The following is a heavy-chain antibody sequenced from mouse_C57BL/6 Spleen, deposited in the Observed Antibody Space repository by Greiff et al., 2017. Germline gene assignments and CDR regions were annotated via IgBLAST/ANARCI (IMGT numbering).Heavy chain of an antibody. CDR1: GYAFSSYW. J-gene: IGHJ3*01. Sequence: QVQLKQSGAELVKPGASVKISCKASGYAFSSYWMNWVKQRPGKGLEWIGQIYPGDGDTNYNGKFKGKATLTADKASSTAYMQLSSLTSEDSAGYYCARNDMAWFADWGQGTLVTVSA. CDR3: ARNDMAWFAD. V-gene: IGHV1-80*01. CDR2: IYPGDGDT.